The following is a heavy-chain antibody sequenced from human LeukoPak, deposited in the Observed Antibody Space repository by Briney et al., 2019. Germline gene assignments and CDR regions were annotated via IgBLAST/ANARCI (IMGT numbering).Heavy chain of an antibody. J-gene: IGHJ4*02. Sequence: ASVKVSCKASRYTFTSYDINWVRQATGQGLEWMGWMNPNSGNTGYAQKFQGRVTMTRNTSISTAYMELSSLRSEDTAVYYCARAMEYCSHFDYWGQGTLVTVSS. CDR1: RYTFTSYD. CDR3: ARAMEYCSHFDY. CDR2: MNPNSGNT. V-gene: IGHV1-8*01. D-gene: IGHD2/OR15-2a*01.